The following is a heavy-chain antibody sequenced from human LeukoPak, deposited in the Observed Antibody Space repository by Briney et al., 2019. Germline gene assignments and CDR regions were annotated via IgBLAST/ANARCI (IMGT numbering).Heavy chain of an antibody. J-gene: IGHJ4*02. CDR2: ISSSGSTI. V-gene: IGHV3-48*03. CDR1: GFTFSSYE. D-gene: IGHD6-6*01. CDR3: ARVDSNIAARRIGFDY. Sequence: GGSLRLSCAASGFTFSSYEMNWVRQAPGKGLEGVSYISSSGSTIYYADSVKGRFTISSDNAKNSLYLQMNSLRAGDTALYYCARVDSNIAARRIGFDYWGQGTLVTVSS.